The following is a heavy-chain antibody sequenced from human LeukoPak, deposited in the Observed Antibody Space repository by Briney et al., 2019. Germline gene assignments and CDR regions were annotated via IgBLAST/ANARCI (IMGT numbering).Heavy chain of an antibody. CDR2: IYPSGST. V-gene: IGHV4-61*02. J-gene: IGHJ4*02. CDR1: GGSISSGSYY. D-gene: IGHD3-16*01. CDR3: GGAAGDPVFDY. Sequence: PSQTLSLTCTVSGGSISSGSYYWSWIRQPAGKGLEWIGRIYPSGSTNYNPSLKSRVTISVDKSKNQFSLNVTSVTAADTAVYYCGGAAGDPVFDYWGQGTLVTVSS.